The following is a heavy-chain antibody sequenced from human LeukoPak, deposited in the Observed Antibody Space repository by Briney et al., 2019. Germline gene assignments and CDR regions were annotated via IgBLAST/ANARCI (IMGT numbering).Heavy chain of an antibody. CDR1: GGSISSSNW. CDR3: ARVGGSGYSSGGVY. D-gene: IGHD6-19*01. V-gene: IGHV4-4*02. Sequence: SETLSLTCAVSGGSISSSNWWSWVRLPPGKGLEWIGEIYHSGSTNYNPSLKSRVTISVDKSKNQFSLKLSSVTAADTAVYYCARVGGSGYSSGGVYWGQGTLVTVSS. CDR2: IYHSGST. J-gene: IGHJ4*02.